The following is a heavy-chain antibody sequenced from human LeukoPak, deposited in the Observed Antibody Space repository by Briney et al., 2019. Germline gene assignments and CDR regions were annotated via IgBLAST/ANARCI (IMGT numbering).Heavy chain of an antibody. Sequence: TGGSLSLFCAGSVFLYKEYTMKWVPQAPGKGLEWVSSISSSSNYIHYTDPVKGRFTISRDNAKNSLYLQMNSLRAEDTAVYYCARGYGRADYWGQGTLVSVSS. CDR3: ARGYGRADY. CDR2: ISSSSNYI. D-gene: IGHD5-18*01. J-gene: IGHJ4*02. CDR1: VFLYKEYT. V-gene: IGHV3-21*01.